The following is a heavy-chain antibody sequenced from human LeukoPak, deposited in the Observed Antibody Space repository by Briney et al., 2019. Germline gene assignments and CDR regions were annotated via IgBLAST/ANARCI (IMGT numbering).Heavy chain of an antibody. J-gene: IGHJ4*02. CDR1: GGSISSYY. Sequence: SETLCLTCAVSGGSISSYYWSWIRQPPGKGLEWIGCIYYSGSTNYNPSLKSRVTMSVDTSKNQFSLKLSSVTAADTAVYYCARSTDAPLYWGQGTGTTVSS. D-gene: IGHD5/OR15-5a*01. CDR3: ARSTDAPLY. CDR2: IYYSGST. V-gene: IGHV4-59*01.